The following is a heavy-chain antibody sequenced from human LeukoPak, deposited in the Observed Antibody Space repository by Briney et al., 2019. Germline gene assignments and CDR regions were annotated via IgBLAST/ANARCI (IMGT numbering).Heavy chain of an antibody. CDR1: GFTFSSYW. V-gene: IGHV4-59*04. Sequence: GSLRLSCAASGFTFSSYWMSWIRQPPGKGLEWIGSVSQSGSTYDNPSLKSRVTMSMDTSKNQFSVKMRAVTAADTAVYYCARSEINDYSRFWGQGILVTVSS. J-gene: IGHJ4*02. D-gene: IGHD4-11*01. CDR2: VSQSGST. CDR3: ARSEINDYSRF.